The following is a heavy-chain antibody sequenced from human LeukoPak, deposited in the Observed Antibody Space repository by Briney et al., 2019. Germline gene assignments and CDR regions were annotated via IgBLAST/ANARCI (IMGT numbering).Heavy chain of an antibody. CDR2: IYYSGST. V-gene: IGHV4-59*12. Sequence: SETLSLTCTVSGGSISSYYWSWIRQPPGKGLEWIGYIYYSGSTYYNPSLKSRVTISVDTSKNQFSLKLSSVTAADTAVYYCARVAGTTSGPTLFWFDPWGQGTLVTVSS. CDR3: ARVAGTTSGPTLFWFDP. D-gene: IGHD1-1*01. J-gene: IGHJ5*02. CDR1: GGSISSYY.